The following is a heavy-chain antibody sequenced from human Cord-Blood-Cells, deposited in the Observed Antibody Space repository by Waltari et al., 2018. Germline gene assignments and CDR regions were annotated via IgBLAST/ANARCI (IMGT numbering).Heavy chain of an antibody. Sequence: QVQLVQSGAEVKKPGASVKVSCTASGYTFTSYYMHWVRQAPGQGLEWMGIINTSGGSTSYAQKFQGRVTMTRDTSTSTVYMELSSLRSEDTAVYYCARDIRPYLSSSSFDYWGQGTLVTVSS. D-gene: IGHD6-6*01. CDR3: ARDIRPYLSSSSFDY. CDR2: INTSGGST. J-gene: IGHJ4*02. V-gene: IGHV1-46*01. CDR1: GYTFTSYY.